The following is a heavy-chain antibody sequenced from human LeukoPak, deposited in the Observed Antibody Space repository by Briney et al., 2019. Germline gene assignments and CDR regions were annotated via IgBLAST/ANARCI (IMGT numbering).Heavy chain of an antibody. D-gene: IGHD4-17*01. J-gene: IGHJ5*02. CDR1: GGSFSGYY. CDR2: INHSGST. V-gene: IGHV4-34*01. Sequence: KPSETLSLTCAVYGGSFSGYYWSWIRQPPGKGLEWIGEINHSGSTNYNPSLKSRVTISVDTSKNQFSLKLSSVTAADTAVYYCARGGSSTTVTNRRPGRRAGWFDPWGQGTLVTVSS. CDR3: ARGGSSTTVTNRRPGRRAGWFDP.